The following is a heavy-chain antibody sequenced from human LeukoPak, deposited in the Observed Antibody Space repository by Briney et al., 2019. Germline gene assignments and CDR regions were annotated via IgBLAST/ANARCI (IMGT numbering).Heavy chain of an antibody. J-gene: IGHJ4*02. CDR1: GLIFTTQR. D-gene: IGHD3-10*01. Sequence: GGPLTLSCVPSGLIFTTQRTHWVRHAPGKGLVWVSYINIDERITGYAHSVKGRFTISRDNGKNTLYLQMNSLRVEDTAIYYCFREGGVWGQGTLVTVSS. V-gene: IGHV3-74*01. CDR2: INIDERIT. CDR3: FREGGV.